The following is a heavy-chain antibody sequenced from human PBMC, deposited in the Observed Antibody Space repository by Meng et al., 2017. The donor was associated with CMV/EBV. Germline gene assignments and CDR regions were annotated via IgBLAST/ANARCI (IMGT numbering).Heavy chain of an antibody. CDR3: ARGRPGGSWAPSIAARPNNWFDP. Sequence: SQTLSLTCAVYGGSFSGYYWSWIRQPPGKGLECIGEINHSGSTNYNPSLKSRVTISVDTSKNQFSLKLSSVTAADTAGYYCARGRPGGSWAPSIAARPNNWFDPWGQGTLVTVSS. CDR2: INHSGST. CDR1: GGSFSGYY. V-gene: IGHV4-34*01. J-gene: IGHJ5*02. D-gene: IGHD6-6*01.